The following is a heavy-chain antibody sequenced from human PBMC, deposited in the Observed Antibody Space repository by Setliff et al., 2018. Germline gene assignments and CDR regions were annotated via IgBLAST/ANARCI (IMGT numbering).Heavy chain of an antibody. Sequence: GASLKISCRGSGYTFSDYWIGWVRQMPGKGLEWMGIIYPGDSDTRYSPSFQGQVTFSADKSISTAYLQWSSLKASGTATYYCARVVGADGIGIDYWGQGTVGTVSS. V-gene: IGHV5-51*01. D-gene: IGHD2-15*01. CDR3: ARVVGADGIGIDY. CDR2: IYPGDSDT. CDR1: GYTFSDYW. J-gene: IGHJ4*02.